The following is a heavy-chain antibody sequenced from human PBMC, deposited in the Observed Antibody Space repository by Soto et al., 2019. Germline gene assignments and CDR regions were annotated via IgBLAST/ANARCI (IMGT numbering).Heavy chain of an antibody. CDR3: AGEGGGAAYCGGDCRPVYDY. D-gene: IGHD2-21*02. CDR2: IYYSGST. V-gene: IGHV4-30-4*01. J-gene: IGHJ4*02. CDR1: GGSISSGDYY. Sequence: SETLSLTCTVSGGSISSGDYYWSWIRQPPGKGLEWIGYIYYSGSTYYNPSLKSRVTISVDTSKNQFSLKLSSVTAADTAVYYCAGEGGGAAYCGGDCRPVYDYWGQGTLVTVSS.